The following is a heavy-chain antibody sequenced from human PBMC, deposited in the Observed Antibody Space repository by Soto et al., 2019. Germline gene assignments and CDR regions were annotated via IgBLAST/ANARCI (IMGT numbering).Heavy chain of an antibody. Sequence: PGESLKISCEGSGYSFTSYWISWVRQMPGKGLGWVGRIDPSDSYTNYSPSFQGHVTISADKSISTAYLQWSSLKASDTAMYYCASPRAAAGPGGTYYYYYGMDVWGQGTTVIFYS. D-gene: IGHD6-13*01. CDR3: ASPRAAAGPGGTYYYYYGMDV. V-gene: IGHV5-10-1*01. CDR1: GYSFTSYW. CDR2: IDPSDSYT. J-gene: IGHJ6*02.